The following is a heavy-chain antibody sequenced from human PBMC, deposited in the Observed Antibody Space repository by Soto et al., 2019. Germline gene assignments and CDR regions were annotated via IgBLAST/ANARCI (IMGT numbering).Heavy chain of an antibody. CDR1: GFTFSDYY. D-gene: IGHD3-9*01. Sequence: QVQLVESGGGLVQPGGSLRLSCTASGFTFSDYYMTWIRQAPGKGLESVSYISSSGTRMYYADSVKGRFTISRDNAKNSRYLQLNSLRAEDTAVYYCAREYYDVLTDYYRYYYIDVWGKGITVNVSS. V-gene: IGHV3-11*01. CDR2: ISSSGTRM. J-gene: IGHJ6*03. CDR3: AREYYDVLTDYYRYYYIDV.